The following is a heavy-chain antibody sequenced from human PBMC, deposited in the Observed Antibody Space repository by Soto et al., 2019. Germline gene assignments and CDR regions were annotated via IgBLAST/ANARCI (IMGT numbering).Heavy chain of an antibody. V-gene: IGHV4-39*01. Sequence: SETLSLTCTVSGGSIRSSSYYWGWIRQPPGKGLEWIGSIYYSGSTYYNPSLKSRVTISVDTSKNQFSLKLSSVTAADTAVYYCASQYSSSWYLDYWGQGTLVTVSS. D-gene: IGHD6-13*01. CDR1: GGSIRSSSYY. J-gene: IGHJ4*02. CDR2: IYYSGST. CDR3: ASQYSSSWYLDY.